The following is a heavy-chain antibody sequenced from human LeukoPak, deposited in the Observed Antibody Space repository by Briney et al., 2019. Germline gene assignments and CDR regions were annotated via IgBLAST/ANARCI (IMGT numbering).Heavy chain of an antibody. CDR3: AKSNYDLLRPFDY. D-gene: IGHD3-3*01. Sequence: PGGSLRLSCAASGFTFSTYGMHWVRQAPGKGLEWVAFIRYDGSNKYYADSVKGRFTISRDNSKNTLYLQMSSLRAADTAVYYCAKSNYDLLRPFDYWGQGTLVTVSS. CDR2: IRYDGSNK. CDR1: GFTFSTYG. J-gene: IGHJ4*02. V-gene: IGHV3-30*02.